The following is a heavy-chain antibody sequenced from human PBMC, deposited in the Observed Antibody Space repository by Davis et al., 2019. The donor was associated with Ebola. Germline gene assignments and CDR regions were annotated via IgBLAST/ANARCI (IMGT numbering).Heavy chain of an antibody. D-gene: IGHD6-19*01. J-gene: IGHJ6*02. CDR1: GFTFSSYA. Sequence: GESLKISCAASGFTFSSYAMSWVRQAPGKGLEWVSAISGSGGSTYHADSVKGRFTISRDNAKNSLYLQMNSLRADDTAVYYCEAGMDVWGQGTTVIVSS. CDR2: ISGSGGST. CDR3: EAGMDV. V-gene: IGHV3-23*01.